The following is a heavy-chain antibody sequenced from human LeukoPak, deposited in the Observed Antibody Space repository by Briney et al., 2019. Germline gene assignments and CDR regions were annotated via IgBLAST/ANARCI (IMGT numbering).Heavy chain of an antibody. CDR3: ASLGLEQWLVPVG. J-gene: IGHJ4*02. D-gene: IGHD6-19*01. CDR1: GYSISSGYY. V-gene: IGHV4-38-2*02. Sequence: KPSETLSLTCTVSGYSISSGYYWGWIRQPPGKGLEWIGSIYHSGSTYYNPSLKSRVTISVDTSKNQFSLKLSSVTAADTAVYYCASLGLEQWLVPVGWGQGTLVTVSS. CDR2: IYHSGST.